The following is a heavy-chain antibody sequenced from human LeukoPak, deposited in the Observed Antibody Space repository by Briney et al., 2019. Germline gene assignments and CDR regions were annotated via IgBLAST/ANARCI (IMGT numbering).Heavy chain of an antibody. J-gene: IGHJ4*02. Sequence: SVKVSCKASGGTFSSYAISWVRQAPGQGLEWMGGIIPIFGTANYAQKFQGRVTITADESTSTAYMELSSLRSEDTAVYYCARGKAYYDFWSGYYTQYFDYWGQGTLVTVSS. CDR3: ARGKAYYDFWSGYYTQYFDY. V-gene: IGHV1-69*13. CDR2: IIPIFGTA. D-gene: IGHD3-3*01. CDR1: GGTFSSYA.